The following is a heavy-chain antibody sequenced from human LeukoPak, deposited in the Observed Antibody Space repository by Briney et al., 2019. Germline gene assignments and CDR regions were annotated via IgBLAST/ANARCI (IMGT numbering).Heavy chain of an antibody. CDR1: GLPVNFNY. CDR2: IYGGGRT. CDR3: ATQQSYYYGSGSYYDS. J-gene: IGHJ4*02. D-gene: IGHD3-10*01. Sequence: GGSLRLSYVVSGLPVNFNYMAWVRQAPGKGLECVSFIYGGGRTYYADSVTGRFTISRDNSKSTLFLQMSSLRAEDTAIYYCATQQSYYYGSGSYYDSWGQGTLVTVSS. V-gene: IGHV3-66*01.